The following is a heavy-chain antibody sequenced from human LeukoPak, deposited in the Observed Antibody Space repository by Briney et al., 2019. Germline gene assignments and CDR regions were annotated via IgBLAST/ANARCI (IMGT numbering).Heavy chain of an antibody. V-gene: IGHV4-34*01. CDR2: INHSGST. CDR3: ARVRKAVAGTPSTFDY. D-gene: IGHD6-19*01. Sequence: SETLSLTCAVYGGSFSGYYWSWIRRPPGKGLEWIGEINHSGSTNYNPSLKSRVTISVDTSKNQFSLKLSSVTAADTAVYYCARVRKAVAGTPSTFDYWGQGTLVTVSS. CDR1: GGSFSGYY. J-gene: IGHJ4*02.